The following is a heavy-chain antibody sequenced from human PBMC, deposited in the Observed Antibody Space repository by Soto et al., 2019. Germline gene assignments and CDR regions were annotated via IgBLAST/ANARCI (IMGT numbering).Heavy chain of an antibody. CDR1: GFTVSSNY. D-gene: IGHD6-19*01. J-gene: IGHJ4*02. V-gene: IGHV3-53*04. CDR2: LYTSGST. Sequence: EVQLVESGRGLVQPGGSLRLSCAASGFTVSSNYMSWVRQAPGKGLEWVSILYTSGSTYSADSVKGRFTISRHNSKNTLYLQMDSLRPEDTAVYYCARDSRGWYALDYWGQGTLVTVSS. CDR3: ARDSRGWYALDY.